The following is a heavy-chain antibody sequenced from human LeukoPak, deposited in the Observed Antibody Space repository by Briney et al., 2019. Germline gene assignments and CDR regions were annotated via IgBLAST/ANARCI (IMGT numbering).Heavy chain of an antibody. D-gene: IGHD6-6*01. Sequence: ASVKVSCKASGYTFTAYYMHWVRQAPGQGLEWMGWINTNSGDTNYAQKFQGRVTMTRDTSITTAYMQLSRLRSDDTAVYYCVRERNLAASASLVFDPWGQGTLVTVSS. CDR2: INTNSGDT. V-gene: IGHV1-2*02. CDR1: GYTFTAYY. CDR3: VRERNLAASASLVFDP. J-gene: IGHJ5*02.